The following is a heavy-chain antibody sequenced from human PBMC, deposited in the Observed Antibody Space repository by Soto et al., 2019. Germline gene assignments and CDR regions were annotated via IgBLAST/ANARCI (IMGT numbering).Heavy chain of an antibody. D-gene: IGHD1-26*01. CDR2: ISASGDVT. Sequence: EVQLLESGGGLVQPGESLRLSCAATGFTFNTFAMTWVRQAAGKGLEWVATISASGDVTYYAESVKGRFTISRDIPKNTLYLQMNGLSAEDTAIYYCAKVLSSGTSMRRFDPWGQGTLVTVSS. CDR3: AKVLSSGTSMRRFDP. V-gene: IGHV3-23*01. J-gene: IGHJ5*02. CDR1: GFTFNTFA.